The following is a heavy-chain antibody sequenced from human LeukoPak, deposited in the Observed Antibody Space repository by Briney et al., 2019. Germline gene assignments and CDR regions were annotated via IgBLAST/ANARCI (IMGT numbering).Heavy chain of an antibody. Sequence: SETLSLTCTVSGGSISSGSYYWSWIRQPAGKGLEWIGRIYTSGSTNYNPSLKSRVTISVDTSKNQFSLKLSSVTAADTAVYYCARSIKIAAAGYWFDPWGQGTLVTVSS. J-gene: IGHJ5*02. D-gene: IGHD6-13*01. CDR1: GGSISSGSYY. CDR3: ARSIKIAAAGYWFDP. V-gene: IGHV4-61*02. CDR2: IYTSGST.